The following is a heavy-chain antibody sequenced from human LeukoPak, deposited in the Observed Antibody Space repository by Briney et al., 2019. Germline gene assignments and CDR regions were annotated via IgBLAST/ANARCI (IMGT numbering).Heavy chain of an antibody. V-gene: IGHV4-34*01. CDR3: ARDPTTVTTLPYYFDF. CDR1: GGSFSGYH. J-gene: IGHJ4*02. CDR2: INDRGRT. Sequence: PSETLCLTCAVHGGSFSGYHWNWIRQSPEKGLEWIGEINDRGRTNYNPSLKSRVSLSVDTSRKEFSLKLSAVTAADTAVYYCARDPTTVTTLPYYFDFWGQGPLVTVSS. D-gene: IGHD4-17*01.